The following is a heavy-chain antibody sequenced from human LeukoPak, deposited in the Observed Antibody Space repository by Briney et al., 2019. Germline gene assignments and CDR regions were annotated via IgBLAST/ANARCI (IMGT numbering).Heavy chain of an antibody. D-gene: IGHD1-7*01. J-gene: IGHJ6*02. CDR2: INHSGST. CDR3: ATSYNWNYDYFYYGMDV. V-gene: IGHV4-34*01. CDR1: GGSFSGYY. Sequence: SETLSLTCAVYGGSFSGYYWSWLRQPPGKGLEWIGEINHSGSTNYNPSLKSRVTISVDTSKNQFSLKLSSVTAADTAVYYCATSYNWNYDYFYYGMDVWGQGTTVTVSS.